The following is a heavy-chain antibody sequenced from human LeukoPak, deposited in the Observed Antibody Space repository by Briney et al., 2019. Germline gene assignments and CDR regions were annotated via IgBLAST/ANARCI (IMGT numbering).Heavy chain of an antibody. Sequence: GRSLRLSCATSGFIFSHYGMHWVRQAPGKGLEWVAVIRSDGTNTFYAGSVKGRFTISRDNSQKTVFLQMNSLRGDDTATYYCARDAQRGFDYSNSLEYWGHGTLVTVSS. CDR2: IRSDGTNT. D-gene: IGHD4-11*01. V-gene: IGHV3-33*01. CDR1: GFIFSHYG. J-gene: IGHJ4*01. CDR3: ARDAQRGFDYSNSLEY.